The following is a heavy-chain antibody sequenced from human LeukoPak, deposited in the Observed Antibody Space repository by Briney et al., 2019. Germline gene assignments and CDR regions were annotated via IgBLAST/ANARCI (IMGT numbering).Heavy chain of an antibody. J-gene: IGHJ6*02. CDR1: GGSVSSGSYY. CDR3: ARDRTIAAAGTGISDGMDV. D-gene: IGHD6-13*01. Sequence: KPSETLSLTCTVSGGSVSSGSYYWSWIRQPPGKGLEWIGEIYHSGSTNYNPSLKSRVTISVDKSKNQFSLKLSSVTAADTAVYYCARDRTIAAAGTGISDGMDVWGQGTTVTVSS. V-gene: IGHV4-39*07. CDR2: IYHSGST.